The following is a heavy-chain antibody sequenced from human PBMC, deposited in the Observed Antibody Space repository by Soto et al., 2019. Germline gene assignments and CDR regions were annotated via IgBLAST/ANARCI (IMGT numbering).Heavy chain of an antibody. V-gene: IGHV4-39*01. Sequence: SETLSLTCTVSGGSISSSSYYCGWIRQPPGKGLEWIGSICYSGSTYYNPSLKSRVTISVDTSKNQFSLKLSSVTAADTAVYYCAGQTADSSGYYSADVWGQGTTVT. CDR3: AGQTADSSGYYSADV. D-gene: IGHD3-22*01. J-gene: IGHJ6*02. CDR1: GGSISSSSYY. CDR2: ICYSGST.